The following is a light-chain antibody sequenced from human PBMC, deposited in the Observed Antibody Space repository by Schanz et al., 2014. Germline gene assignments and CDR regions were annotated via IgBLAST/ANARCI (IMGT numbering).Light chain of an antibody. CDR3: CSYSHSRTVVL. J-gene: IGLJ2*01. V-gene: IGLV2-23*03. CDR1: NTDVGSTYL. CDR2: GGS. Sequence: QSALTQPASVSASPGQSITISCTGTNTDVGSTYLVSWYQQHPGEAPKLLILGGSIRPSGISDRFSGSRSANTASLTISGLQAEDEANYYCCSYSHSRTVVLFGGGTKLTVL.